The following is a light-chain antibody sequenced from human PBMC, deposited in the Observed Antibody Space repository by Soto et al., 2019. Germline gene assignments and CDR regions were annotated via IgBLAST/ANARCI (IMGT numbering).Light chain of an antibody. CDR2: GAS. V-gene: IGKV3-20*01. J-gene: IGKJ1*01. CDR1: QDVSSY. Sequence: DIVLTQSPGTLSLSPGERATLSCRARQDVSSYLAWYQQKPGQAPRLLIYGASNRATAIPDRFSGSGSGTDFTLTISRLEPEDFAVYYCQQSDDSPGTFGQGTKVDIK. CDR3: QQSDDSPGT.